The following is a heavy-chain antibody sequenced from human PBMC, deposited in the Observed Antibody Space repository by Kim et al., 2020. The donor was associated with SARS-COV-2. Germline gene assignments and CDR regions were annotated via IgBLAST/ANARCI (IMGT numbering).Heavy chain of an antibody. Sequence: GGSLRLSCAASGFTFNTYLMHWVRQAPGKGLVWVSHINSGGSTTNYADSVKGRFTISRDNAKNTLYLEMNSLRAEDTAVYYCARAHGMDVWGQGTTVTVSS. CDR3: ARAHGMDV. CDR2: INSGGSTT. J-gene: IGHJ6*02. V-gene: IGHV3-74*01. CDR1: GFTFNTYL.